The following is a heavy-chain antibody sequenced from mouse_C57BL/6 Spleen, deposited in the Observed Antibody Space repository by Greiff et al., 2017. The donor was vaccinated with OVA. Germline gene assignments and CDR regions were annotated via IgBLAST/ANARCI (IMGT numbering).Heavy chain of an antibody. CDR2: INPSTGGT. Sequence: VQLQQSGPELVKPGASVKISCKASGYSFTGYYMNWVKQSPEKSLEWIGEINPSTGGTTYNQKFKAKATLTVDKSSSTAYMQLKSLTSEDSAVYYCARSLLLFDDWGQGTTLTVSS. CDR1: GYSFTGYY. CDR3: ARSLLLFDD. V-gene: IGHV1-42*01. D-gene: IGHD2-1*01. J-gene: IGHJ2*01.